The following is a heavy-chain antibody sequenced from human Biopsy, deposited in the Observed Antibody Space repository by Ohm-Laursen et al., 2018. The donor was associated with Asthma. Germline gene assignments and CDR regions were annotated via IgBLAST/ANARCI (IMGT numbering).Heavy chain of an antibody. D-gene: IGHD4-17*01. J-gene: IGHJ4*02. CDR1: GYSLTDLS. CDR3: ASDFPKDYVRYNFQF. Sequence: SVKVSCKISGYSLTDLSMHWVRQAPGQGLEWMGGHDHEEGGTVNAWRFQGRVTMTEDTSTDTAYMELSSLSSDDPAVYYCASDFPKDYVRYNFQFWGQGTLVTVSS. CDR2: HDHEEGGT. V-gene: IGHV1-24*01.